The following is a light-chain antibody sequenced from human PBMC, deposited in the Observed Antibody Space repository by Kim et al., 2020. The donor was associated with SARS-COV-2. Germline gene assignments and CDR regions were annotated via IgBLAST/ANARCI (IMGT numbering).Light chain of an antibody. CDR2: QDT. V-gene: IGLV3-1*01. CDR3: QAWDSSTGV. J-gene: IGLJ1*01. CDR1: KLGDKY. Sequence: SYELTQPPSVSVSPGQTASITCSGDKLGDKYACWYQQKPGQSPVLVIYQDTERPSGIPERFSGSNSGNTATLTIRGTQAMDEADYYCQAWDSSTGVFGTGTKVTVL.